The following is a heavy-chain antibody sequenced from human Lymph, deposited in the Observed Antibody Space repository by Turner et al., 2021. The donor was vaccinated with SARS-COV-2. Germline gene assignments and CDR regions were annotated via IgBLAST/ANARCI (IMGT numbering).Heavy chain of an antibody. V-gene: IGHV3-33*01. CDR3: ARHNGGRLDY. J-gene: IGHJ4*02. CDR2: IWFDGSNK. D-gene: IGHD3-16*01. CDR1: EFTFSNSG. Sequence: QVQLVESGGGVVQPGRSLRLSCAASEFTFSNSGMHWVRQAPGKGLEWVAVIWFDGSNKYYADSVKGRFTISRDNSKNTLYLQMNSLRAEDTAVYYCARHNGGRLDYWGQGTLVTVSS.